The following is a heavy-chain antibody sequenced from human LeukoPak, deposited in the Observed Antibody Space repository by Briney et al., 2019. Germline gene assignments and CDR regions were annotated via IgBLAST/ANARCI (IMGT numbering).Heavy chain of an antibody. D-gene: IGHD3-3*01. J-gene: IGHJ5*02. V-gene: IGHV1-69*01. CDR3: ARDDYDFWSGYQYNWFDP. Sequence: SVKVSCKASGGTFISYAISWVRQAPGQGLEWMGGIIPIFGTANYAQKFQGRVTITADESTSTAYMELSSLRSEDTAVYYCARDDYDFWSGYQYNWFDPWGQGTLVTVSS. CDR2: IIPIFGTA. CDR1: GGTFISYA.